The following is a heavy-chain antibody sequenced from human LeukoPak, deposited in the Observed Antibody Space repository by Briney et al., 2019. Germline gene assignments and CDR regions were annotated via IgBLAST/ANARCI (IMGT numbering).Heavy chain of an antibody. J-gene: IGHJ4*02. CDR2: ITHSGGT. Sequence: SETLSLTCAVYGGSFSGYYWTWIRQSPGKGLEWIGEITHSGGTNYNPPLKSRVSISVDTSKNQFSLSLSSVTAADTAVYYCARELDSRWGQGTLVTVSS. CDR3: ARELDSR. CDR1: GGSFSGYY. V-gene: IGHV4-34*01. D-gene: IGHD3-22*01.